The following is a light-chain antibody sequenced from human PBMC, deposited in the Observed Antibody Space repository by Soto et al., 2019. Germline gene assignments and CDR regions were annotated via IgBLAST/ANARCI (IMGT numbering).Light chain of an antibody. Sequence: EIVLTQTPATLSLSPRERTSIYCRASQRVSGGFLAWYQQKPGLPPGLILYDKSFRATGLHDRFSGSGSGTDFTLTISRLDPEDFAVYYCKQYGSSPSFGQRTKLDIK. CDR2: DKS. CDR1: QRVSGGF. V-gene: IGKV3D-20*01. J-gene: IGKJ1*01. CDR3: KQYGSSPS.